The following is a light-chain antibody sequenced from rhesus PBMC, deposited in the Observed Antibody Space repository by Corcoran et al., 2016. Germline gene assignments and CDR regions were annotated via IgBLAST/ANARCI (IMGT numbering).Light chain of an antibody. Sequence: DIQMTQSPPSLAASVGDRVTITCRASQGISNWLAWYQQKPGKAPKLLIYRGSNLETGVPSRFSGIGSGTDFTLAISSLQPEDIATYYCQQHHNFPWTFGQGTKVEIK. J-gene: IGKJ1*01. CDR2: RGS. CDR1: QGISNW. V-gene: IGKV1-69*01. CDR3: QQHHNFPWT.